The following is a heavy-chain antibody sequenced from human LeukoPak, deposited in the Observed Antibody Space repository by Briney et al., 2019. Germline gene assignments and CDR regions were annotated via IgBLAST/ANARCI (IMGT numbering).Heavy chain of an antibody. J-gene: IGHJ4*02. CDR3: AGVMVVPAISD. V-gene: IGHV3-30-3*01. Sequence: GGALRLSCAASGFTFSTYAIHWVRPAPGKGLEWVAVISFDGSNEYYSDSVKGRFTISRDNFQNTLYLQMNSLRAVDTAVYYRAGVMVVPAISDWGQGTLVTVSS. CDR1: GFTFSTYA. CDR2: ISFDGSNE. D-gene: IGHD2-21*02.